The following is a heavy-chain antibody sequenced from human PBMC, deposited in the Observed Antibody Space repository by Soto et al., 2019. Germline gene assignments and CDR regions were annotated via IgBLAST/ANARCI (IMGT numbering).Heavy chain of an antibody. D-gene: IGHD5-12*01. Sequence: QVQLVESGGGVVQPGRCLRLSCAASGFTFSSYAMPWVRQAPGKGLEWVAVISYDGSNKYYADSVKGRFTISRDNSKNTLYLQMNSLRAEDTAVYYCARAQDGYNDYFDYWGQGTLVTVSS. J-gene: IGHJ4*02. CDR3: ARAQDGYNDYFDY. V-gene: IGHV3-30-3*01. CDR1: GFTFSSYA. CDR2: ISYDGSNK.